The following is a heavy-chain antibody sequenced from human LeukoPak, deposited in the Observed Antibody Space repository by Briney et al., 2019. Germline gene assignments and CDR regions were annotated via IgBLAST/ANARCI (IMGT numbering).Heavy chain of an antibody. J-gene: IGHJ6*03. CDR2: INHSGST. Sequence: SETLSLTCTVSGGSISSSSYYWGWIRQPPGKGLEWIGEINHSGSTNYNPSLKSRVTISVDTSKNQFSLKLSSVTAADTAVYYCARGDLLYYYYMDVWGKGTTVTVSS. CDR3: ARGDLLYYYYMDV. CDR1: GGSISSSSYY. V-gene: IGHV4-39*07.